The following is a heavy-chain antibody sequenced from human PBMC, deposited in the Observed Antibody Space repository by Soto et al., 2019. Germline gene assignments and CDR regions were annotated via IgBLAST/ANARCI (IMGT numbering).Heavy chain of an antibody. CDR2: INPGNGNT. D-gene: IGHD2-21*02. CDR1: GYTFTSYA. Sequence: QVQLVQSGAEVKKPGASVKVSCKASGYTFTSYAMHSVRQAPGQRLEWMGWINPGNGNTKYSQKFQGRVTITRDTSASTAYMDLSNLRSEDTAVYYCASFNTVRVVTAMHLWGQGTMVTVSS. V-gene: IGHV1-3*01. CDR3: ASFNTVRVVTAMHL. J-gene: IGHJ3*01.